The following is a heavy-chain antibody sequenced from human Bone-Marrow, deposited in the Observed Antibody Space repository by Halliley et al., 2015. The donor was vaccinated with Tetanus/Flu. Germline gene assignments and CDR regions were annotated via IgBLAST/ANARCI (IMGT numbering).Heavy chain of an antibody. J-gene: IGHJ5*02. D-gene: IGHD6-13*01. V-gene: IGHV3-7*04. CDR1: GFIFKTYS. Sequence: SLRLSCAASGFIFKTYSMTWVRQAPGKGLEWVANINDYGGEASYVDSVKGRFPVSRDNAKNSIYLQMNSVRAEDTAVYYCARVFSSKNWLHPGGQGTLVPVSS. CDR2: INDYGGEA. CDR3: ARVFSSKNWLHP.